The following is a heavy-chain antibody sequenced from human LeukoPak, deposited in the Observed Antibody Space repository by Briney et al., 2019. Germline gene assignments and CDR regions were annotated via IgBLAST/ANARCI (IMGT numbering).Heavy chain of an antibody. Sequence: SETLSLTCTVSGGSISSGAYYWSWIRQPPGKGLEWIGYIYYSGSTNYNPSLKSRVTISVDTSKNQFSLKLSSVTAADTAVYYCARGPIAVAGTGGYFQHWGQGTLVTVSS. CDR1: GGSISSGAYY. CDR2: IYYSGST. CDR3: ARGPIAVAGTGGYFQH. V-gene: IGHV4-61*08. J-gene: IGHJ1*01. D-gene: IGHD6-19*01.